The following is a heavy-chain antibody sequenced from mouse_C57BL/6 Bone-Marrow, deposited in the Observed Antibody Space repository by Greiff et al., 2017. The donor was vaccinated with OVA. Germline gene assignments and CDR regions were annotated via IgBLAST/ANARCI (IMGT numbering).Heavy chain of an antibody. V-gene: IGHV1-59*01. J-gene: IGHJ2*01. CDR3: ARGLWLRGNYFDY. D-gene: IGHD2-2*01. CDR1: GYTFTSYW. CDR2: IDPSDSYT. Sequence: VKLQQPGAELVRPGTSVKLSCKASGYTFTSYWMHWVKQRPGQGLEWIGVIDPSDSYTNYNQKFKGKATLTVDTSSSTAYMQLSSLTSEDSAVYYCARGLWLRGNYFDYWGQGTTLTVSS.